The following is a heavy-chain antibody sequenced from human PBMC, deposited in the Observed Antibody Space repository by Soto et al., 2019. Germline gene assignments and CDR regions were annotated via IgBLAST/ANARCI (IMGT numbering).Heavy chain of an antibody. V-gene: IGHV2-5*02. J-gene: IGHJ4*02. D-gene: IGHD3-22*01. CDR1: GFSLSTSGVG. Sequence: SGPTLVNPTQTLTLTCTFSGFSLSTSGVGVGWIRQPPGKALEWLALIYWDDDKRYSPSLKSRLTITKDTSKNQVVLTMTNMDPVDTATYYCAHRPENYYDIAYPAPFFDHWGQGTLVTVSS. CDR3: AHRPENYYDIAYPAPFFDH. CDR2: IYWDDDK.